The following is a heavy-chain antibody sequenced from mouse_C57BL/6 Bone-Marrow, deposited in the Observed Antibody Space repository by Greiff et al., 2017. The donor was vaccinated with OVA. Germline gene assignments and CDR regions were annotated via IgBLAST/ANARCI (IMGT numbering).Heavy chain of an antibody. CDR3: ARGDYFDY. CDR2: IYPGGGYT. Sequence: VQLQQSGAELVRPGTSVKMSCKASGYTFTNYWIGWAKQRPGHGLEWIGDIYPGGGYTNYNEKFKGKATLTADKSFSTAYMQFSSLTSEDSAIYYCARGDYFDYWGQGTTLTVSS. V-gene: IGHV1-63*01. CDR1: GYTFTNYW. J-gene: IGHJ2*01.